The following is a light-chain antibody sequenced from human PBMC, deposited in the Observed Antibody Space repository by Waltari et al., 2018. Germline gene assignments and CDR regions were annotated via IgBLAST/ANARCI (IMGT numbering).Light chain of an antibody. Sequence: DIVMTQSPLSLPVTPGEAASISCRSSQSLLHSNGNNYLDWYLQRPGQSPQLLFYLVSIRASGVRVRFSCSGSGTDCILQISRVEPEDLRIYYCRQSLQRLWTSGPGSKV. J-gene: IGKJ1*01. CDR1: QSLLHSNGNNY. V-gene: IGKV2-28*01. CDR3: RQSLQRLWT. CDR2: LVS.